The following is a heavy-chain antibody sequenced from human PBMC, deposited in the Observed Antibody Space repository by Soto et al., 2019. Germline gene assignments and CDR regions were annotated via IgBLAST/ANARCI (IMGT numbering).Heavy chain of an antibody. CDR2: IYYSGST. J-gene: IGHJ4*02. CDR3: ARAAVKLGATLFDS. Sequence: SETLSLTCTVSGGSISSYYWSWIRQPPGKGLEWIGYIYYSGSTNYNPSLKSRVTISVDTSKNQFSLKLSSMTAADSAVYFCARAAVKLGATLFDSWGQGTLVTVSS. D-gene: IGHD1-26*01. CDR1: GGSISSYY. V-gene: IGHV4-59*12.